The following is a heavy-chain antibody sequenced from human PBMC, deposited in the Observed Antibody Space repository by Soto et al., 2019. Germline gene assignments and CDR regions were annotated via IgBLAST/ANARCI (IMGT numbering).Heavy chain of an antibody. V-gene: IGHV3-7*04. CDR1: GFTFSNYW. Sequence: SLRLSCAASGFTFSNYWMSWVRQAPGKGLEWVANIKPDGSEKFYVDSLKGRFTMSRDNAKSSLYLQMNSLRADDTAVYYCARGDYYDTSGPFSDAFDIWGQGTMVTVSS. J-gene: IGHJ3*02. CDR2: IKPDGSEK. D-gene: IGHD3-22*01. CDR3: ARGDYYDTSGPFSDAFDI.